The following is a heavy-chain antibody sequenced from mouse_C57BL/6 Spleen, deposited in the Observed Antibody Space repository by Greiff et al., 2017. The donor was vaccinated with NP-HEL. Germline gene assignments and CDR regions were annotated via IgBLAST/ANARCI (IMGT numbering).Heavy chain of an antibody. D-gene: IGHD2-3*01. Sequence: EVQRVESGGGLVQPGGSLKLSCAASGFTFSDYYMYWVRQTPEKRLEWVAYISNGGGSTYYPDTVKGRFTISRDNAKNTLYLQMSRLKSEDTAMYYCARRADGYYFDYWGQGTTLTVSS. CDR2: ISNGGGST. CDR3: ARRADGYYFDY. J-gene: IGHJ2*01. CDR1: GFTFSDYY. V-gene: IGHV5-12*01.